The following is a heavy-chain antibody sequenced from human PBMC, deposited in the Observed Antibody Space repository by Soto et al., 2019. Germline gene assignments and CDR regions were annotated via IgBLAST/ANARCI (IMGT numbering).Heavy chain of an antibody. V-gene: IGHV4-61*01. D-gene: IGHD3-22*01. CDR1: GGSVSTGSYD. CDR2: VYYTGST. J-gene: IGHJ4*02. Sequence: LSLTCTVSGGSVSTGSYDWGWMRQSPGKELEWIGYVYYTGSTNYNPSLKSRVTISVDRSKNQFSLKLTSANAADTAVYYCARGRTVRNYADDSSDYFYFFDYWGQGTQVTVSS. CDR3: ARGRTVRNYADDSSDYFYFFDY.